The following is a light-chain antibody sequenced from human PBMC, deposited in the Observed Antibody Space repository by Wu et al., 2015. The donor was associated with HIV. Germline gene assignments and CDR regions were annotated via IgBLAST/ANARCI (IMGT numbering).Light chain of an antibody. J-gene: IGKJ3*01. V-gene: IGKV3-20*01. Sequence: EIMLTQSPGTLSLPPGESATLSCRASQSVSSNYVAWYQQKPGQAPRLLIYGSTSRATGIPDRFSGGGSGTDFTLIISRLEPEDFAVYYCQQYDSSLFTFGLGPKWISN. CDR2: GST. CDR3: QQYDSSLFT. CDR1: QSVSSNY.